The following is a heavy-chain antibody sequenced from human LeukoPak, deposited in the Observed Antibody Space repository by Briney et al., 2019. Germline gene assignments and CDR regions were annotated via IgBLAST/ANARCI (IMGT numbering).Heavy chain of an antibody. J-gene: IGHJ4*02. V-gene: IGHV3-73*01. Sequence: GGSLKLSCAASGFTFSGSAMHWVRQASGKGLEWDGRIRSKANSYATAYAASVKGRFTISRDDSKNTAYLQMNSLKTEDTAVYYCTSASYSSSWYGFDYWGQGTLVTVSS. CDR3: TSASYSSSWYGFDY. CDR1: GFTFSGSA. CDR2: IRSKANSYAT. D-gene: IGHD6-13*01.